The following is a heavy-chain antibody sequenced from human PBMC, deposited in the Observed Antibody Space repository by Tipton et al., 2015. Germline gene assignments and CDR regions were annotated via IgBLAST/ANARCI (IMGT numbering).Heavy chain of an antibody. J-gene: IGHJ4*02. CDR1: GGSITNNTFY. D-gene: IGHD3-3*01. CDR2: VYHSGST. Sequence: LSLTCTVSGGSITNNTFYWAWIRQPPGKGLEWIGTVYHSGSTYYTPSLKSRVTISIDTSKDQFSLRLTSVTAADTAVYYCARAPSDYDIWSGTFDYWGQGTLVTVSS. V-gene: IGHV4-39*01. CDR3: ARAPSDYDIWSGTFDY.